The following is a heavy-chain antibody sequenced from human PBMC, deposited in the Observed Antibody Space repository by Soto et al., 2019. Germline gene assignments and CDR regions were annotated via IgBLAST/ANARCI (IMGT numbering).Heavy chain of an antibody. CDR3: ARPLWGGATKDY. J-gene: IGHJ4*02. Sequence: SETLSLSCTVSGGSISSSSYYWGWIRQPPGKGLEWIGSLFYRGSTYYNPSLKGRVTISVDTSKRQFSLKLTSVTAADTAVYYCARPLWGGATKDYWGQGTLVTVSS. D-gene: IGHD1-26*01. CDR2: LFYRGST. CDR1: GGSISSSSYY. V-gene: IGHV4-39*01.